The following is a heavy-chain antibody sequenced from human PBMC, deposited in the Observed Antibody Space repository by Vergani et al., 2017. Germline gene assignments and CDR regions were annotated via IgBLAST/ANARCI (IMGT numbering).Heavy chain of an antibody. V-gene: IGHV4-30-4*08. Sequence: QVQLQESGPGLVKPSQTLSLTCTVSGGSISSGDYYWSRIRQPPGKGLEWIGYNYYSGSTYYNPSLKSRVTISVDTSKNQFSLKLSSVTASDTAVYYCARDQKYIAVARGFDPWGQGTLVTVSS. CDR2: NYYSGST. CDR3: ARDQKYIAVARGFDP. CDR1: GGSISSGDYY. D-gene: IGHD6-19*01. J-gene: IGHJ5*02.